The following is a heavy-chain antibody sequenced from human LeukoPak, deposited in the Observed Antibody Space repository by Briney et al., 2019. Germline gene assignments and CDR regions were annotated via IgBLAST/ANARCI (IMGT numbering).Heavy chain of an antibody. Sequence: GGSLRLSCAVSGFTFGSYAMSWARQAPGKGLEWVSGISVSGDNTYYADSAKGRFTISRDNSRDTLYLQMNSLRAEDTAVYYCAKATMVRGVISLFDYWGQGTLVTVSS. D-gene: IGHD3-10*01. CDR1: GFTFGSYA. CDR3: AKATMVRGVISLFDY. CDR2: ISVSGDNT. J-gene: IGHJ4*02. V-gene: IGHV3-23*01.